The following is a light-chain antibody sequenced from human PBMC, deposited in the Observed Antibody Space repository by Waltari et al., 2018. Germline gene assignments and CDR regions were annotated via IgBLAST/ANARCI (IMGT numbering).Light chain of an antibody. CDR3: CSYAGRNIWV. CDR1: SSVVGSSNS. CDR2: EVI. V-gene: IGLV2-23*02. J-gene: IGLJ3*02. Sequence: QSALTQPASVSGSPGQSLTISCTGHSSVVGSSNSVSWYQQHPGKAPELVVYEVISRPSGVSNRFSGSKSGNTASLTISGLQAEDEADYYCCSYAGRNIWVFGGGTKLTVL.